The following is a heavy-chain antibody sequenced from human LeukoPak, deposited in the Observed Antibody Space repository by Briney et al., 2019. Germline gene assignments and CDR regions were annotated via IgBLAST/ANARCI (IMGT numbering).Heavy chain of an antibody. Sequence: PGGSLRLSCAVSGFTFSNEAMGWVRQLRGGGLEWVSTISPGGGTTYYAESMKGRFTISRDNSKSTLYLQMNSLRAEDTAVYYCAKDRGYSYGISEYWGQGTLVTVSS. V-gene: IGHV3-23*01. CDR2: ISPGGGTT. CDR1: GFTFSNEA. CDR3: AKDRGYSYGISEY. D-gene: IGHD5-18*01. J-gene: IGHJ4*02.